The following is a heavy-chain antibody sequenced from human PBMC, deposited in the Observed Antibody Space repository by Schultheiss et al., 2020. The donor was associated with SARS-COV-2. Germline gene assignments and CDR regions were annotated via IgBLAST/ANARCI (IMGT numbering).Heavy chain of an antibody. CDR2: ISGSGGST. J-gene: IGHJ5*02. CDR1: GFTFDDYG. Sequence: GGSLRLSCAASGFTFDDYGMSWVRQAPGKGLEWVSAISGSGGSTYYADSVKGRFTISRDNAKNSLYLQMNSLRAEDTAVYYCARGYGVASPGFVVVPAAKARGVRFDPWGQGTLVTVSS. D-gene: IGHD2-2*01. CDR3: ARGYGVASPGFVVVPAAKARGVRFDP. V-gene: IGHV3-20*04.